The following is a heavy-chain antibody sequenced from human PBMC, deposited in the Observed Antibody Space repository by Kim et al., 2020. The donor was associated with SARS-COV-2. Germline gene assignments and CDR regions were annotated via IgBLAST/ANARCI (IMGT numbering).Heavy chain of an antibody. J-gene: IGHJ4*02. Sequence: GGSLRLSCAASGFTFSNAWMSWVRQAPGKGLEWVGRIKSKTDGGTKDYAAPVKGRFTISRDDSKNTLYLQMNSLKTEDTAVYYCYNYYDSSGYFDYWGQGTLVTVSS. CDR1: GFTFSNAW. CDR3: YNYYDSSGYFDY. CDR2: IKSKTDGGTK. V-gene: IGHV3-15*01. D-gene: IGHD3-22*01.